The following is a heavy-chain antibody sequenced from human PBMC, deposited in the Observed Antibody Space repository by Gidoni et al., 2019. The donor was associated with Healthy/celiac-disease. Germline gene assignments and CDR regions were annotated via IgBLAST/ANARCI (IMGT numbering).Heavy chain of an antibody. D-gene: IGHD6-13*01. V-gene: IGHV3-21*01. CDR3: AVLAAAANGGFSDYYGMDV. CDR1: GFTLSSYS. J-gene: IGHJ6*02. Sequence: EVQLVESGGGLVKHGGSLRLSCAASGFTLSSYSMNWVRQAPGKGLEWVSSISSSSRYIYYADSVKGRFTISRDNAKNSLYLQMNSLRAEDTAVYYFAVLAAAANGGFSDYYGMDVWGQGTTVTVSS. CDR2: ISSSSRYI.